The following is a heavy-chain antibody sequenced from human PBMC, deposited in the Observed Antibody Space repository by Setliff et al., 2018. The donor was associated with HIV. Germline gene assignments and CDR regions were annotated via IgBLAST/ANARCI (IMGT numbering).Heavy chain of an antibody. J-gene: IGHJ4*01. Sequence: ASVKVSCKASGYNFITFGINWVRQAPGQGLEWMGRISTYSGKTDYAEKFQGRLTMTMDTSTRTVFMELRSLTLYDTSVYYCARGSAPNIVVAASLDIWGQGTLVTVSS. V-gene: IGHV1-18*01. CDR2: ISTYSGKT. CDR3: ARGSAPNIVVAASLDI. D-gene: IGHD6-19*01. CDR1: GYNFITFG.